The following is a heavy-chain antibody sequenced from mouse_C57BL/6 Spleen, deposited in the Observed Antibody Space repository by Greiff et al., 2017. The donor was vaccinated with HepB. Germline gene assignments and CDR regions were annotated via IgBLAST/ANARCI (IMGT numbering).Heavy chain of an antibody. CDR1: GFSLSTFGMG. CDR3: ARMWPNYYGSSAYYFDY. D-gene: IGHD1-1*01. J-gene: IGHJ2*01. CDR2: IWWDDDK. V-gene: IGHV8-8*01. Sequence: QVTLKVSGPGILQPSQTLSLTCSFSGFSLSTFGMGVGWIRQPSGKGLEWLAHIWWDDDKYYNPALKSRLTISKDTSKNQVFLKIANVDTADTATNYCARMWPNYYGSSAYYFDYWGQGTTLTVSS.